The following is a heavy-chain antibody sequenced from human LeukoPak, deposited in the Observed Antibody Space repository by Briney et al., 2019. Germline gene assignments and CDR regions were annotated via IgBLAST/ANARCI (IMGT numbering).Heavy chain of an antibody. Sequence: SETLSLTCTVSGGSISSYYWSWIRQPAGKGLEWIGRIYTSGSTNYNPSLKSRVTISVDTSKNQFSLKLSSVTAADTAVYYCARDRVYYYDSSGSSFDIWGQGTMVTVSS. V-gene: IGHV4-4*07. CDR3: ARDRVYYYDSSGSSFDI. D-gene: IGHD3-22*01. CDR2: IYTSGST. CDR1: GGSISSYY. J-gene: IGHJ3*02.